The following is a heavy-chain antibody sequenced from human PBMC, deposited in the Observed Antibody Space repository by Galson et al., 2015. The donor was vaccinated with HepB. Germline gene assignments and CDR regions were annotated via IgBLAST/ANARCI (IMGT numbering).Heavy chain of an antibody. V-gene: IGHV3-74*01. D-gene: IGHD3-3*01. CDR2: TYSDGSTT. CDR1: GFTFSRYC. J-gene: IGHJ4*02. Sequence: SLRLSCAASGFTFSRYCMHWIRQTPERGLMWVSRTYSDGSTTDYADSVKGRFTISRDNANNTLYLQMDRLSAEDTAVYYCATSYDFWSGYLGIDFWGQGVLVTVYS. CDR3: ATSYDFWSGYLGIDF.